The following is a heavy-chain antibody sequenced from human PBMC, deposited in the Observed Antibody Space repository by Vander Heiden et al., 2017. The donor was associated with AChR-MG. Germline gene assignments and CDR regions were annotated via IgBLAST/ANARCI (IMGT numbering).Heavy chain of an antibody. CDR2: IYWDDDK. CDR1: GFSLSTSGVG. V-gene: IGHV2-5*02. Sequence: QITLKESGPTLVKPTQTLTLTCTFSGFSLSTSGVGVGWIRQPPGKALEWLALIYWDDDKRYSPSLKSRLTITKDTSKNQVVLTMTNMDPVDTATYYCAHSSDDYGDLTPAFDIWGQGTMVTVSS. D-gene: IGHD4-17*01. CDR3: AHSSDDYGDLTPAFDI. J-gene: IGHJ3*02.